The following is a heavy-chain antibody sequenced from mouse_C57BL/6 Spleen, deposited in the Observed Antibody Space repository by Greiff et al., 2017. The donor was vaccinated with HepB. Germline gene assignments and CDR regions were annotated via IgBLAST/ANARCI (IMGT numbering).Heavy chain of an antibody. CDR1: GFTFSSYT. CDR2: ISGGGGNT. J-gene: IGHJ4*01. V-gene: IGHV5-9*01. Sequence: EVQGVESGGGLVKPGGSLKLSCAASGFTFSSYTMSWVRQTPEKRLEWVATISGGGGNTYYPDSVKGRFTISRDNAKNTLYLQMSSLRSEDTALYYCARHAPTGAMDYWGQGTSVTVSS. CDR3: ARHAPTGAMDY.